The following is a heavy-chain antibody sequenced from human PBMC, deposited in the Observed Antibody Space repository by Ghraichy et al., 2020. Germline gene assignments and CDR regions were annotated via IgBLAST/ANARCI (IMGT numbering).Heavy chain of an antibody. CDR3: ATGYYDSSGYFSFVQTPLGY. Sequence: ASVKVSCKVSGPSLSNLSMHWVRQPPGKGLEWMGAFDPEDGETSYAQNFRGRVTLTEDTSTHTAYLELSSLRSEDTAVYYCATGYYDSSGYFSFVQTPLGYWGQGSLVTVSS. CDR1: GPSLSNLS. J-gene: IGHJ4*02. D-gene: IGHD3-22*01. V-gene: IGHV1-24*01. CDR2: FDPEDGET.